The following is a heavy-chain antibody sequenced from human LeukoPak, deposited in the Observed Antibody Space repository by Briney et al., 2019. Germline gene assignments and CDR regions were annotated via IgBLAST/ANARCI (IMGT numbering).Heavy chain of an antibody. V-gene: IGHV4-39*07. D-gene: IGHD6-13*01. CDR2: IYYSGST. CDR1: GGSISSSSYY. CDR3: ARGHSSSWYYFDY. Sequence: SENLSLTCTVSGGSISSSSYYWGWIRQPPGKGLEWIGSIYYSGSTYYNPSLKSRVTISVDTSKYQFSLKLSSVTAADTAVYYCARGHSSSWYYFDYWGQGTLVTVSS. J-gene: IGHJ4*02.